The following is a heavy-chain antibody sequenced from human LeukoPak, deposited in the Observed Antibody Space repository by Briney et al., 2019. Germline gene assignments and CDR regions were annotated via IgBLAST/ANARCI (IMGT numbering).Heavy chain of an antibody. J-gene: IGHJ4*02. V-gene: IGHV3-21*01. CDR3: ARVALDGVGGFLDY. Sequence: GSLRLSCAASGFTFSSYAMSWVRQAPGKGLEWVSSISSSSSYIYYADSVKGRFTISRDNAKNSLYLQMNSLRAEDTAVYYCARVALDGVGGFLDYWGQGTLVTVSS. CDR2: ISSSSSYI. D-gene: IGHD2-8*01. CDR1: GFTFSSYA.